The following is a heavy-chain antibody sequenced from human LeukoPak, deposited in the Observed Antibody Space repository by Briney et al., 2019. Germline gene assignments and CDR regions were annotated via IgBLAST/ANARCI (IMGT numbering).Heavy chain of an antibody. CDR2: IRAYRTSP. CDR1: GFTFSNYA. D-gene: IGHD4-17*01. J-gene: IGHJ4*02. V-gene: IGHV3-21*04. Sequence: GGSLRHSCAASGFTFSNYAMTWVRQAPGKGLEWVSAIRAYRTSPYYAESVKGRFTSPRDNAKNSLSLQMNSLRAEDTAVYYCARDKSYGDSEDFWAQGTLVTVSS. CDR3: ARDKSYGDSEDF.